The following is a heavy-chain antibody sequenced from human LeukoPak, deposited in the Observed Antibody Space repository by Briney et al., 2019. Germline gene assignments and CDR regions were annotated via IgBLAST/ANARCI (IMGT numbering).Heavy chain of an antibody. CDR2: IYYIGST. D-gene: IGHD3-9*01. J-gene: IGHJ4*02. CDR1: GGSISSYY. Sequence: PSETLSLTCTVSGGSISSYYWSWIRQVPGKGLEWIAYIYYIGSTDYNPSLKSRVTISVDTSKNQFSLKLSSVTAADTAVYYCARQNSHYDILTGYSRTYYFDYWGQGTLVTVSS. CDR3: ARQNSHYDILTGYSRTYYFDY. V-gene: IGHV4-59*08.